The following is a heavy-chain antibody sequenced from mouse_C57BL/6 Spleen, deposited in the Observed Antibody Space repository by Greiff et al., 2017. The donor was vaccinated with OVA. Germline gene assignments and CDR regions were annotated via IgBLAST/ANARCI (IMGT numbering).Heavy chain of an antibody. V-gene: IGHV5-4*01. D-gene: IGHD2-10*02. CDR3: ARDQGMVTLDY. J-gene: IGHJ2*01. CDR2: ISDGGSYT. CDR1: GFTFSSYA. Sequence: EVQGVESGGGLVKPGGSLKLSCAASGFTFSSYAMSWVRQTPEKRLEWVATISDGGSYTYYPDNVKGRFTISRDNAKNNLYLQMSHLKSEDTAMYYCARDQGMVTLDYWGQGTTLTVSS.